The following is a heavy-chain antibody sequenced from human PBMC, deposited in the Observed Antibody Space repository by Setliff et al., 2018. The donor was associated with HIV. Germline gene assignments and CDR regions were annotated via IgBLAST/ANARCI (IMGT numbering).Heavy chain of an antibody. V-gene: IGHV4-39*07. J-gene: IGHJ6*02. D-gene: IGHD2-2*01. CDR3: ARGHCRGTNCYGVDYYGMDV. Sequence: SETLSLTCTVSGGSITRTPYYWGWIRQPPGKGLEWIGSIHHSGTAYDNPSLKSRVTISVDPSKNQILLRLSSVTAADTAVYYCARGHCRGTNCYGVDYYGMDVWGQGTTVTVSS. CDR1: GGSITRTPYY. CDR2: IHHSGTA.